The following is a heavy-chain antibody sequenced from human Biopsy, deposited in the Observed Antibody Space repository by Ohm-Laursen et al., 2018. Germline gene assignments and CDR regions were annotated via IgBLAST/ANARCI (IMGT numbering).Heavy chain of an antibody. CDR1: GRTFSDYR. CDR3: ARGGASDY. V-gene: IGHV4-34*01. CDR2: INQSGST. Sequence: SDTLSLTCVVFGRTFSDYRWTWIRQLPGKGLEWIGQINQSGSTNYNPSLKSRVTISADASKYEFSLKLSSVTAADAAIYYCARGGASDYWGRGTLVTVYS. J-gene: IGHJ4*02. D-gene: IGHD4/OR15-4a*01.